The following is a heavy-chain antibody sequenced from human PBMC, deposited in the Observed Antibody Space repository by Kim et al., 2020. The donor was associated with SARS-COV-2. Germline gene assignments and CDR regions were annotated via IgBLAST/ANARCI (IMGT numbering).Heavy chain of an antibody. CDR1: GLIVSGNY. D-gene: IGHD3-10*01. J-gene: IGHJ5*02. V-gene: IGHV3-66*01. Sequence: GGSLRLSCAASGLIVSGNYMSWVRQAPGKGLEWVSVIYSDGSTSYIDSVKGRFTISRDNSKNTLYLQMTSLRAEDTAVYYCARVFFINWFDPWGQGNLVTVS. CDR3: ARVFFINWFDP. CDR2: IYSDGST.